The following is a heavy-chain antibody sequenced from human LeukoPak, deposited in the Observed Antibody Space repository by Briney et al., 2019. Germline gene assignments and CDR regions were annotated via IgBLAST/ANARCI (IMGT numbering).Heavy chain of an antibody. Sequence: PSETLSLTCAVYGGSFSGYYWSWIRQPPGKGLEWIGEINHSGSTNYNPSLKSRVTISVDTSKNQFSLKLSSVTAADTAVYYCASFRRGFSDYGDYTGGNYWGQGTLVTVSS. J-gene: IGHJ4*02. CDR2: INHSGST. CDR1: GGSFSGYY. CDR3: ASFRRGFSDYGDYTGGNY. V-gene: IGHV4-34*01. D-gene: IGHD4-17*01.